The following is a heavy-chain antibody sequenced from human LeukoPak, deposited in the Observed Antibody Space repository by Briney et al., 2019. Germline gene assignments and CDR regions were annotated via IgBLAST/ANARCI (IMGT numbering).Heavy chain of an antibody. D-gene: IGHD5-12*01. CDR2: IYYSGKT. J-gene: IGHJ4*02. CDR3: ARRPSGYDYSHFDS. Sequence: SETLSLTCSVSGGSTNSSSFYWGWIRQPPGKGLEWIGSIYYSGKTFYNPSLKSRVTISVDTSKNQFSLKLSSVTAADTAVYYCARRPSGYDYSHFDSWGQGTLVTVSS. CDR1: GGSTNSSSFY. V-gene: IGHV4-39*01.